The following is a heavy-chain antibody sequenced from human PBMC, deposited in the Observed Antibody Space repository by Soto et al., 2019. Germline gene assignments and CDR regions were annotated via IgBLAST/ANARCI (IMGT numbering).Heavy chain of an antibody. J-gene: IGHJ6*03. Sequence: SEPLSLTCTVSGGTISSYYWSWIRQPPGKGLEWIGYIYYSGSTNYNPSRKIRVTISVDTSKNQFSLKLSSVTAADTAVYYCARLEVYANYYYYYMDVWGKATTVTVSS. CDR1: GGTISSYY. D-gene: IGHD2-8*01. CDR2: IYYSGST. CDR3: ARLEVYANYYYYYMDV. V-gene: IGHV4-59*08.